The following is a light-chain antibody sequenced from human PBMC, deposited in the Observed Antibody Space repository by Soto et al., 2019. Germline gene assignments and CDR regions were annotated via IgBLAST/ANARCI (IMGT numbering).Light chain of an antibody. CDR3: QQYGSSPPEP. V-gene: IGKV3-20*01. J-gene: IGKJ1*01. CDR2: GAS. Sequence: EIGLTQSPGTLSLSRGERATLSCRASQSVSSSYLAWYQQKPGQAPRLLIYGASSRATGIPDRFSGSGSGTDFTLTISRLEPEDFAVYYCQQYGSSPPEPFGQGTKVDI. CDR1: QSVSSSY.